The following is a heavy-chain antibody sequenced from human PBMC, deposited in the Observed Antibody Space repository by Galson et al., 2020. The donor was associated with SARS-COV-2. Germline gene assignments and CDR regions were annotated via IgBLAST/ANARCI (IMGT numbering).Heavy chain of an antibody. J-gene: IGHJ4*02. Sequence: GGSLRLSCAASGFAFSSFDMAWIRQAPGKGLEWVSLASGVTDRTYYANSVKGRFTISRDNSRNTLYLQMNNLRVEDTAVYYCAKDRVRYFDYWGQGTLVSVSS. V-gene: IGHV3-23*01. CDR2: ASGVTDRT. D-gene: IGHD2-8*01. CDR1: GFAFSSFD. CDR3: AKDRVRYFDY.